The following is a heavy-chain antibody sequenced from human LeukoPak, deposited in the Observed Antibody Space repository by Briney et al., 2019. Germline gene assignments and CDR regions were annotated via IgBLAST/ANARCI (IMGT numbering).Heavy chain of an antibody. CDR2: IYYSGST. CDR1: GGSISSYY. V-gene: IGHV4-59*01. Sequence: SETLSLTCTVSGGSISSYYWSWIRQPPGKGLEWIGYIYYSGSTNYNPSPKSRVTISVDTSKNQFSLKLSSVTAADTAVYYCARAGGNYGVRNFDYWGQGTLVTVSS. J-gene: IGHJ4*02. CDR3: ARAGGNYGVRNFDY. D-gene: IGHD4-17*01.